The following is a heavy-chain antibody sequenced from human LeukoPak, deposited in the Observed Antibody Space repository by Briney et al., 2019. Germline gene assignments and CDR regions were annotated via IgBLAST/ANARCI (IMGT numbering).Heavy chain of an antibody. J-gene: IGHJ5*02. Sequence: SGESLKISCKGSGYSFTSYWIGWVRQMPGKGLEWMGIIYPGDSDTRYSPSFQGQVTISADKSISTAYLQWSSLKASDTAMYYCARAGSHYYGSSGYYESVWFDPWGQGTLVTVSS. CDR1: GYSFTSYW. D-gene: IGHD3-22*01. CDR3: ARAGSHYYGSSGYYESVWFDP. CDR2: IYPGDSDT. V-gene: IGHV5-51*01.